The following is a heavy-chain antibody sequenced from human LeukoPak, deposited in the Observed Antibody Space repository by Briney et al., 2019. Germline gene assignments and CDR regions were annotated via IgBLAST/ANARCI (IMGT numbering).Heavy chain of an antibody. D-gene: IGHD3-10*01. V-gene: IGHV3-53*01. CDR1: GFTVSSNY. J-gene: IGHJ4*02. CDR3: ATTRGSSFDY. Sequence: PGGSLRLSCAASGFTVSSNYMSWVRQAPGKGLEWVSVIYSCGSTYYADSVKGRFTTSRDNSKNTLYLQMNSLRVEDAAVYYCATTRGSSFDYWGQGTLVTVSS. CDR2: IYSCGST.